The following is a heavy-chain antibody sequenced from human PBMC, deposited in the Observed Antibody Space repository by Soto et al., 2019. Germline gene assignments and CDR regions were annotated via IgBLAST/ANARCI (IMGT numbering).Heavy chain of an antibody. V-gene: IGHV1-2*02. CDR3: ARGRRIAARPYPTNNWFDP. J-gene: IGHJ5*02. CDR2: INPNSGGT. CDR1: GYTFTVYY. D-gene: IGHD6-6*01. Sequence: ASVKVSCKASGYTFTVYYMHWVRQAPVQGLEWMGWINPNSGGTNYAQKFQGRVTMTRDTSISTAYMELSRLRSDDTAVYYCARGRRIAARPYPTNNWFDPWGQGTLVTVSS.